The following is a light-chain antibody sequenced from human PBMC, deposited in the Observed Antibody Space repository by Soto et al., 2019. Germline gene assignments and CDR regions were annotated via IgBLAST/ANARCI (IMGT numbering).Light chain of an antibody. J-gene: IGKJ4*01. CDR2: GAH. V-gene: IGKV1-9*01. Sequence: DIQLTQSPSLLSASVGDRVTITWRASRDISSYLAWYQQKPGRAPELLIHGAHSLHSGVPSRFSGSGSGTEFSLTISSLQPEDFATYYCQQLNSYPLSFGGGTKVDIK. CDR3: QQLNSYPLS. CDR1: RDISSY.